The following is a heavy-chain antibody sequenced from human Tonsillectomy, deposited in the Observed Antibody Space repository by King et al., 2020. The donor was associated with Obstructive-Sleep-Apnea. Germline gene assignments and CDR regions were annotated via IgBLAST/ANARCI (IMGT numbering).Heavy chain of an antibody. D-gene: IGHD1-7*01. CDR2: IYHDGNT. CDR3: ATECGTTGARWFDP. Sequence: QLQESGPRLVKPSETLSLTCTVSGGSIGAYGFFWGWIRQPPGKGLGWVASIYHDGNTYYSPSLRGRVAISVDTSKNQFFLRLHSVPAADTAVYFCATECGTTGARWFDPWGQGTLVTVSS. J-gene: IGHJ5*02. V-gene: IGHV4-39*07. CDR1: GGSIGAYGFF.